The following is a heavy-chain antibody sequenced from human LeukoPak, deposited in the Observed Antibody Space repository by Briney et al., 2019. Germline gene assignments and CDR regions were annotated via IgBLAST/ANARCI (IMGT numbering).Heavy chain of an antibody. CDR3: ARGALKWELPPIRARKSYYFDY. D-gene: IGHD1-26*01. J-gene: IGHJ4*02. CDR2: INHSGST. V-gene: IGHV4-34*01. CDR1: GGSFSGYY. Sequence: KPSETLSLTCAVYGGSFSGYYWSWIRQSPGKGLEWIGEINHSGSTIYNPSLKSRVTISVDTSKNQFSLFLRSVTAADTAVYYCARGALKWELPPIRARKSYYFDYWGQGTLVTVSS.